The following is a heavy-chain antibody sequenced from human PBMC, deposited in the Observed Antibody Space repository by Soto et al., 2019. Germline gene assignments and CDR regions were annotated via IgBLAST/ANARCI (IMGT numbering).Heavy chain of an antibody. D-gene: IGHD4-4*01. J-gene: IGHJ4*02. CDR3: ARDRPDISNPTDHPMFDY. Sequence: GGSLRLSCVASGFTFSSFAMSWVRQAPGKGLEWVSAVRDSGASTYYLDSVKGRFTISRDNSKNTLYLQMNSLRAEDTAVYYCARDRPDISNPTDHPMFDYWGQGTQVTVSS. V-gene: IGHV3-23*01. CDR1: GFTFSSFA. CDR2: VRDSGAST.